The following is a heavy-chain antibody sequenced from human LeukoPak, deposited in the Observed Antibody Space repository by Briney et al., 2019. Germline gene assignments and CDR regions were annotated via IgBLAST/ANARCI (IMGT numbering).Heavy chain of an antibody. J-gene: IGHJ3*02. CDR3: ARVQQQLSRFVGGTAFDI. CDR1: GFTFSSYS. V-gene: IGHV3-21*01. CDR2: ISSSSSYI. Sequence: GGSLRLSCAASGFTFSSYSMNWVRQAPGKGLEWVSSISSSSSYIYYADSVKGRFTISRDNAKNSLYLQMNSLRAEDTAVYYCARVQQQLSRFVGGTAFDIWGQGTMVTVSS. D-gene: IGHD6-13*01.